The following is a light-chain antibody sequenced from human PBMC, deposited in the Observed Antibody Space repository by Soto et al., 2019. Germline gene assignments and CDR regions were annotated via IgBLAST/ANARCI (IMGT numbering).Light chain of an antibody. Sequence: EVVLTQSPGTLSLSPGERVTLSCRSSQSVASSYLAWYQQKPGRAPRLLLYSASSRATGIPDRFSGSGSGTDFTLTIGRLEPEDLAVYYCHHFGSLAETFGQGTNVE. CDR1: QSVASSY. CDR3: HHFGSLAET. CDR2: SAS. V-gene: IGKV3-20*01. J-gene: IGKJ1*01.